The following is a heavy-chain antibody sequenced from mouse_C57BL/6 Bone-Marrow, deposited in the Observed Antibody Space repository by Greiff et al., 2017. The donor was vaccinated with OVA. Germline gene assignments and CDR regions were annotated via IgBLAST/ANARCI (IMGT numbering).Heavy chain of an antibody. V-gene: IGHV7-3*01. D-gene: IGHD4-1*01. J-gene: IGHJ2*01. CDR3: ARYNWGGVFDY. CDR2: IRNKANGYTT. CDR1: GFTFTDYY. Sequence: EVMLVESGGGLVQPGGSLSLSCAASGFTFTDYYMSWVRQPPGKALEWLGFIRNKANGYTTEYSASVKGRFTISRDNSQSILYLQMNALRAEDSATYYCARYNWGGVFDYWGQGTTLTVSS.